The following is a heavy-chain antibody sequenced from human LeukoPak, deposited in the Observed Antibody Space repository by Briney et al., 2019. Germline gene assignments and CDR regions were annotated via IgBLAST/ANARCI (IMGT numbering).Heavy chain of an antibody. J-gene: IGHJ5*02. CDR3: AKCYDFSGSEWFDP. V-gene: IGHV3-7*03. CDR2: IRQDGSDK. D-gene: IGHD3-10*01. Sequence: GGSLRLSCAASGFTFSSYSMNWVRQAPGKGLEWVANIRQDGSDKYYMDSVKGRFTISRDNSKNTLYLQMNSLRVEDTAVYYCAKCYDFSGSEWFDPWGQGTLVTVSS. CDR1: GFTFSSYS.